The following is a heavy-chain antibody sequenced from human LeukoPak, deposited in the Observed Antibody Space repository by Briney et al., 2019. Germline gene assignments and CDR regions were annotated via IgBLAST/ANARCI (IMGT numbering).Heavy chain of an antibody. D-gene: IGHD3-10*01. CDR1: GFTFSSYA. Sequence: GGSLRLSCVASGFTFSSYAVSWVRQAPGKGLEWVAAISDSGDSTYYVDSVRGRFTISRDNSKNTLYLQMNSLRVEDTAIYSCARDIRGSGNYGWFDPWGQGTLVTVSS. J-gene: IGHJ5*02. V-gene: IGHV3-23*01. CDR3: ARDIRGSGNYGWFDP. CDR2: ISDSGDST.